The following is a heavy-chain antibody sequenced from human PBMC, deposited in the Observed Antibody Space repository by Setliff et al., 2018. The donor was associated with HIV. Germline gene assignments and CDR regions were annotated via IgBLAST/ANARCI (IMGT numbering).Heavy chain of an antibody. V-gene: IGHV4-38-2*02. D-gene: IGHD3-22*01. J-gene: IGHJ3*01. Sequence: SEPLSLTCTVSGDFFSSDYYWGWIRQPPGKGLEWIGSFFETGYKYYNPSLKSQVTIFVDTSKNQLSLKLTSWTAADTAVYYCARWGGDRDADRDADYYSDRLTGMDAFDVWGQGTLVTVSS. CDR1: GDFFSSDYY. CDR3: ARWGGDRDADRDADYYSDRLTGMDAFDV. CDR2: FFETGYK.